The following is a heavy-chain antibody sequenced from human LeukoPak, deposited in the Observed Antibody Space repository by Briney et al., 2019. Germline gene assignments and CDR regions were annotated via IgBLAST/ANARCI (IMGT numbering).Heavy chain of an antibody. CDR2: IIPILGIA. CDR3: ARDRDSSGYYYGEWYFDL. V-gene: IGHV1-69*04. Sequence: SVKVSCKASGGTFSSYAISWVRQAPGQGLEWMGRIIPILGIANYAQKFQGRVTITADRSTSTAYMELSSLRSEDTAVYYCARDRDSSGYYYGEWYFDLWGRGTLVTVSS. CDR1: GGTFSSYA. D-gene: IGHD3-22*01. J-gene: IGHJ2*01.